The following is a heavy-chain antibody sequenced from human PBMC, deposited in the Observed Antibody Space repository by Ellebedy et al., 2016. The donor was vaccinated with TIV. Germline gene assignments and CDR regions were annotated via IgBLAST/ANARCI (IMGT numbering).Heavy chain of an antibody. V-gene: IGHV6-1*01. D-gene: IGHD2/OR15-2a*01. Sequence: SETLSLXCAISGYSVSSNTATWNWSRQSPSRGLEWMRRTYYRSKWYSDYAPSVKSRITVNADTSMSQVSLHLNSVSPEDTAVYYCARSAYYMEWLDPWGQGTLVTVSS. CDR1: GYSVSSNTAT. CDR2: TYYRSKWYS. J-gene: IGHJ5*02. CDR3: ARSAYYMEWLDP.